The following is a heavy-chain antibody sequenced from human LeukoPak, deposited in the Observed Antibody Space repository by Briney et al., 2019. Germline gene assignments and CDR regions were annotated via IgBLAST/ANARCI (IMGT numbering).Heavy chain of an antibody. CDR1: GGSFSGYY. D-gene: IGHD1-26*01. CDR3: ARGSDKWDCWFDP. J-gene: IGHJ5*02. Sequence: SETLSLTCAVYGGSFSGYYWSWIRQPPGKGLEWIGEINHSGSTNYNPSLKSRVTISVDTSKSQFSLKLSSVTAADTAVYYCARGSDKWDCWFDPWGQGTLVTVFS. CDR2: INHSGST. V-gene: IGHV4-34*01.